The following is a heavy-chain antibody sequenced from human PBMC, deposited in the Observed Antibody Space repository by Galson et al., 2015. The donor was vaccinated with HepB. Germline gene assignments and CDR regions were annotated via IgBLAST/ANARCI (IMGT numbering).Heavy chain of an antibody. CDR2: ISSSSSTI. D-gene: IGHD6-13*01. Sequence: SLRLSCAASGFTFSSYSMNWVRQAPGKGLEWVSYISSSSSTIYYADSVKGRFTISRDNAKNSLYLQMNSLRDEDTAVYYCARDFRPGAAAGAFDIWGQGTMVTVSS. V-gene: IGHV3-48*02. CDR3: ARDFRPGAAAGAFDI. J-gene: IGHJ3*02. CDR1: GFTFSSYS.